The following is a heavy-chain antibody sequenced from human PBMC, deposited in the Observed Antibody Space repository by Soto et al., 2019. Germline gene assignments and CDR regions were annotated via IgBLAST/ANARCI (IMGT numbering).Heavy chain of an antibody. D-gene: IGHD6-19*01. Sequence: PSETLSLTCAVYGGSFSVYYWSWIRQPPGKGLEWIGEINHSGSTNYNPSLKSRVTISVDTSKNQFSLKLSSVTAADTAVYYCASHSSGWHFDYWGQGTLVTVSS. CDR2: INHSGST. J-gene: IGHJ4*02. CDR3: ASHSSGWHFDY. V-gene: IGHV4-34*01. CDR1: GGSFSVYY.